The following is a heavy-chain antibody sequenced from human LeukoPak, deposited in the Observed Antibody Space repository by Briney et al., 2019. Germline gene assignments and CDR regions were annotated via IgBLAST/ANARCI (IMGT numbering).Heavy chain of an antibody. CDR2: ISSSSSYI. J-gene: IGHJ4*02. D-gene: IGHD3-9*01. V-gene: IGHV3-21*01. CDR1: GFTFGSYS. Sequence: GGSLRLSCAASGFTFGSYSMNWVRQAPGKGLEWVSSISSSSSYIYYADSVKGRFTISRDNAKNSLYLQMNSLRAEDTAVYYCARARRYFDWLPTYWGQGTLVTVSS. CDR3: ARARRYFDWLPTY.